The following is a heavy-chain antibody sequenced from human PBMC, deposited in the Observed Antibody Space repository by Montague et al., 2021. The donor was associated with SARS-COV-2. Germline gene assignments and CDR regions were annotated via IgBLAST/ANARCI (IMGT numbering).Heavy chain of an antibody. V-gene: IGHV4-39*01. CDR3: ARHVSTGTGRGFIDD. CDR1: GGSITTDAYH. CDR2: IYYRGVT. D-gene: IGHD1-1*01. Sequence: SETLSLTCTVSGGSITTDAYHWGWIRQPPGKGLEWIGTIYYRGVTYYNPSLKTRVNISVDTSRTHFSLTLRSVTAADTAVYYCARHVSTGTGRGFIDDWGQGTLVTVSS. J-gene: IGHJ1*01.